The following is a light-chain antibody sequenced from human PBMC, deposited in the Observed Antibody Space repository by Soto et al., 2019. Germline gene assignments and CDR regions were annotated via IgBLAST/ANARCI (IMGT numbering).Light chain of an antibody. CDR2: DAS. Sequence: DIQMTQSPSTLSASVGDRVTITCRASQSISSWLAWYQQKPGKAPKLLIYDASSLESGVPSRFSGNRSGTEFTLTISSLQPDDFATYYCQQYVSFSYTFGQGTKVDIK. CDR1: QSISSW. V-gene: IGKV1-5*01. J-gene: IGKJ2*01. CDR3: QQYVSFSYT.